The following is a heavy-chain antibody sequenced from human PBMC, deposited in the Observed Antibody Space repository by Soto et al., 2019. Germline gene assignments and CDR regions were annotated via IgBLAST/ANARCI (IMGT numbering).Heavy chain of an antibody. D-gene: IGHD6-19*01. J-gene: IGHJ3*02. V-gene: IGHV3-23*01. CDR3: AKNNGWDGKSDAFDI. CDR1: GFSFSSFA. Sequence: EVQLLESGGGLVQPGGFLRLSCAASGFSFSSFALTWVRQAPGKGLEWVSAISGSGGHTYYADSVTGRFTISRDNSNNTLYLQMNSLRAEDTALYYCAKNNGWDGKSDAFDIWGQGTMVTVSS. CDR2: ISGSGGHT.